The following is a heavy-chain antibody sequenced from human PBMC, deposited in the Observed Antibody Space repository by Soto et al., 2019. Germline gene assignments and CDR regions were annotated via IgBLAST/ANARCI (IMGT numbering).Heavy chain of an antibody. V-gene: IGHV4-34*01. Sequence: QVQLQQWGAGLLKPSETLSLTCAVYGGSFSGYYWRWIRQPPGKGLEWIGEINHSGSTNYNPSLKSRVTISVDTSKNQFSMKLSSVTAADTAVYYCARSPCRRYYYDSSGYPGAFDIWGQGTMVTVSS. D-gene: IGHD3-22*01. J-gene: IGHJ3*02. CDR3: ARSPCRRYYYDSSGYPGAFDI. CDR2: INHSGST. CDR1: GGSFSGYY.